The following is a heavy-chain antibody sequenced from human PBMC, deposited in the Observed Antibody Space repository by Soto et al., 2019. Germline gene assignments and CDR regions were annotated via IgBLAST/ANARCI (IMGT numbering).Heavy chain of an antibody. J-gene: IGHJ4*02. V-gene: IGHV1-18*01. CDR3: ARAPRIVTAASGLRAFDY. CDR2: VSGYNVDT. Sequence: ASVKVSCKASGYSFTSYGISWVRQAPGQGLEWMGWVSGYNVDTIYVQKFQGRVTMTTDTSTSTAHMELRSLTYDDTAVYYCARAPRIVTAASGLRAFDYWGQGPQVTVSS. CDR1: GYSFTSYG. D-gene: IGHD3-16*02.